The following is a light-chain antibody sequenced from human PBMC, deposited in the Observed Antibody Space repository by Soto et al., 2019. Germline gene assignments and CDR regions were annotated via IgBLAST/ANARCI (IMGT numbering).Light chain of an antibody. CDR1: QSVSSSF. CDR3: QQYGSSPRT. V-gene: IGKV3-20*01. CDR2: GAS. Sequence: EIVLTQSPGTLSLSPGERATLSCRASQSVSSSFLAWYHHKPGQAPRLLIYGASSRATGIPDRFSGSGSGTDFTLTSSRLEPEDFAGYYCQQYGSSPRTFGQGTKVEIK. J-gene: IGKJ1*01.